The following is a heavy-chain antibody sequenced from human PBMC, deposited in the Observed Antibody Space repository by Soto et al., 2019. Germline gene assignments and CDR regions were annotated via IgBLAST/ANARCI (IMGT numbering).Heavy chain of an antibody. CDR3: STAASSGYYLKT. D-gene: IGHD3-22*01. CDR2: IHNSGST. Sequence: QVQLQESGPGLVKSSQTLSLTCTVSGAFVNSGGYYWSWIRQHPGKGLEWMGYIHNSGSTDYNPSLKRRLTISLDTSQNQFSLKLSSVTAADTAVYYCSTAASSGYYLKTWGQGTLVTVSS. CDR1: GAFVNSGGYY. V-gene: IGHV4-31*03. J-gene: IGHJ4*02.